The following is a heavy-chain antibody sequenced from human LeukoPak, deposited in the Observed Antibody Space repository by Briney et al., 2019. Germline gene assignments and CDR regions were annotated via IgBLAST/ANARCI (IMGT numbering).Heavy chain of an antibody. Sequence: SETLSLTCTVSGGSISSYYWSWIRQPPGKGLEWIGYIYYSGSTNYNPSLKSRVTISVDTSKNQFSLKLSSVTAADTAVYYCARVYCSSTSCYSGYYFDYWGQGTLVTVSS. CDR3: ARVYCSSTSCYSGYYFDY. CDR2: IYYSGST. V-gene: IGHV4-59*01. D-gene: IGHD2-2*01. J-gene: IGHJ4*02. CDR1: GGSISSYY.